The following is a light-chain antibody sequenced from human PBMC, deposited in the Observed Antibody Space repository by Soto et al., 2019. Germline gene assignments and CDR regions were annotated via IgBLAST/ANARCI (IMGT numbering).Light chain of an antibody. CDR1: QSVSTN. CDR2: GAS. Sequence: EIVMTQSPAILSVSPGERATLSCRASQSVSTNLAWYQQRPGQAPRLLIYGASTRATGAPARFSGNGSATEFTLTISSLQSEDFAVYYCQQYNNWPPLTFGQGTKVDIK. V-gene: IGKV3-15*01. CDR3: QQYNNWPPLT. J-gene: IGKJ1*01.